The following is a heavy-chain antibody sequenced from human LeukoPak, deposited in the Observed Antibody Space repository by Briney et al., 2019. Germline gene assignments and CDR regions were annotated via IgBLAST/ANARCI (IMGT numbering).Heavy chain of an antibody. CDR3: SRDAYNSNYIRYDYYYMDV. J-gene: IGHJ6*03. CDR2: IKSKVYGGTT. Sequence: PGRPLRLSCSASGFTFGDYDMSWVRQAPGKGLEWVGFIKSKVYGGTTQYAASVKGRFTISRDDSNSIVYLQMNNLKTADTAVYYCSRDAYNSNYIRYDYYYMDVWGKGTTVTVSS. CDR1: GFTFGDYD. D-gene: IGHD4-11*01. V-gene: IGHV3-49*04.